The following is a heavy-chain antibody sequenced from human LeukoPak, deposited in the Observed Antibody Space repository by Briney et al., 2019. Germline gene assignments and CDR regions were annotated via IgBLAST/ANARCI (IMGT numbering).Heavy chain of an antibody. D-gene: IGHD3-3*01. CDR2: VCDGDGTT. V-gene: IGHV3-23*01. CDR3: AKSLQFFNGYFDL. J-gene: IGHJ2*01. Sequence: GGSLRLSCAAAGFTFSNYAISWVRQAPGKGLEWVSVVCDGDGTTYYAYSVTGRFTISRDNPKNTLYLQMSILRAGDTAVYFCAKSLQFFNGYFDLWGRGTLVTVSS. CDR1: GFTFSNYA.